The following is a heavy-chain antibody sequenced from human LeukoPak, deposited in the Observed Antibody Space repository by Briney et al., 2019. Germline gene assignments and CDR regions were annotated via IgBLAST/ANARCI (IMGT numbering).Heavy chain of an antibody. CDR2: IIPIFGTA. Sequence: SVKVSCKASGGTFSSYAISWVRRAPGQGLEWMGGIIPIFGTANYAQKFQGRVTITADKSTSTAYMELSSLRSEDTAVYYCVVGYSYGPWYYGMDVWGKGTTVTVSS. CDR1: GGTFSSYA. D-gene: IGHD5-18*01. CDR3: VVGYSYGPWYYGMDV. V-gene: IGHV1-69*06. J-gene: IGHJ6*04.